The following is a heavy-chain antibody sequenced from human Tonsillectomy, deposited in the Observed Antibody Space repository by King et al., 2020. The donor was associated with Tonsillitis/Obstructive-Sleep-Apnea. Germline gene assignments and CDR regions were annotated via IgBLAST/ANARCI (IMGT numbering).Heavy chain of an antibody. D-gene: IGHD2-2*01. CDR1: GGSISSSGYY. Sequence: QLQESGPGLVKPSETLSLTCTVSGGSISSSGYYWGWIRQPPGKGLEWIGSIYYSGSTYHNPSLKSRVTISLDTSKNQFSLKLSSVTAADTAVYYCARSSTSLNWFDPWGQGTLVTVSS. V-gene: IGHV4-39*01. CDR3: ARSSTSLNWFDP. CDR2: IYYSGST. J-gene: IGHJ5*02.